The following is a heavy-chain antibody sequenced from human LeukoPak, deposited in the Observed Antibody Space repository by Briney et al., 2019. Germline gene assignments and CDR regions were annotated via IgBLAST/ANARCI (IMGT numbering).Heavy chain of an antibody. CDR1: GINFSDYA. J-gene: IGHJ4*02. CDR3: ARETRPYGGFDY. D-gene: IGHD4/OR15-4a*01. Sequence: HPGGSLRLSCAASGINFSDYAMNWVREAPGKGLEWVAVISFDGSNKYYADSVKGRFTISRDNSKNTLYLQMNSLRAEDTAIYYCARETRPYGGFDYWGQGTLVTVSS. CDR2: ISFDGSNK. V-gene: IGHV3-30*04.